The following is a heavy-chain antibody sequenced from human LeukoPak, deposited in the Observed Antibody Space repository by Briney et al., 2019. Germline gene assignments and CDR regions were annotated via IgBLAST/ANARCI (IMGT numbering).Heavy chain of an antibody. CDR3: ARGKMGYSYGAFDY. Sequence: GGSLRLSCAASGFSVSSNYMSWVRQAPGKGLEWVSVIYSGGSTYYADSVKGRFTISRDNAKNTLYLQMNSLRAEDTAVYYCARGKMGYSYGAFDYWGQGTLVTVSS. CDR2: IYSGGST. V-gene: IGHV3-66*01. D-gene: IGHD5-18*01. J-gene: IGHJ4*02. CDR1: GFSVSSNY.